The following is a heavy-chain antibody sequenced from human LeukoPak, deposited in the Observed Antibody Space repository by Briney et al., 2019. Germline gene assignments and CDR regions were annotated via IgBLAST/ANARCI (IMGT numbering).Heavy chain of an antibody. Sequence: AETLPLTCIVSGGLIRIYHWNGIRQPPGKGLEWLGYNYNSESTDYNPSLKRRVTISADTSKNQFSLKLTSVIAADTAVYYCARDRELGSWGQGILVTVSS. J-gene: IGHJ5*02. CDR3: ARDRELGS. CDR1: GGLIRIYH. D-gene: IGHD3-16*01. V-gene: IGHV4-59*13. CDR2: NYNSEST.